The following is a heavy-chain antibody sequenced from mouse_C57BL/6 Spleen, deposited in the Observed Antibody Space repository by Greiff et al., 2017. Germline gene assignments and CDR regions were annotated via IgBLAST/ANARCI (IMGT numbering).Heavy chain of an antibody. D-gene: IGHD1-1*01. CDR3: ASPFYGSSSYYFDY. CDR1: GYSFTGYY. V-gene: IGHV1-42*01. CDR2: INPSTGGT. Sequence: EVKLMESGPELVKPGASVKISCKASGYSFTGYYMNWVKQSPEKSLEWIGEINPSTGGTTYNQKFKAKATLTVDKSSSTAYMQLKSLTSEDSAVYYCASPFYGSSSYYFDYWGQGTTLTVSS. J-gene: IGHJ2*01.